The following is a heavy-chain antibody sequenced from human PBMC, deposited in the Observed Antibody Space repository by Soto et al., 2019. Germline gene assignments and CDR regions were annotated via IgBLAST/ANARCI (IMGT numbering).Heavy chain of an antibody. V-gene: IGHV1-3*01. Sequence: QVQLVQSGAEVKKPGASVKVSCKASGYTFTSYAMHWVRQAPGQRPEWMGWINAGNGNTKYSQKCQGRVTITRDTSVSTAYMELSSLRSEDTAVYYCARDLQADYWGQGTLVTVSS. CDR3: ARDLQADY. CDR1: GYTFTSYA. CDR2: INAGNGNT. J-gene: IGHJ4*02.